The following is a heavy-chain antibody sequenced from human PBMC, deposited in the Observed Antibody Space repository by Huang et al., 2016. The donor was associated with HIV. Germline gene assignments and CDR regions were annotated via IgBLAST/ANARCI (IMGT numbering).Heavy chain of an antibody. CDR1: GFTFSSYS. Sequence: EVQLVESGGGLVKPGGSLRLSCAASGFTFSSYSMNWVRQGPGKGLAWVSSISSSSSYIYYADSVKGRFTISRDNAKNSLYLQMNSLRAEDTAVYYCARARYYGSGHYYMDVWGKGTTVTVSS. CDR2: ISSSSSYI. CDR3: ARARYYGSGHYYMDV. D-gene: IGHD3-10*01. J-gene: IGHJ6*03. V-gene: IGHV3-21*01.